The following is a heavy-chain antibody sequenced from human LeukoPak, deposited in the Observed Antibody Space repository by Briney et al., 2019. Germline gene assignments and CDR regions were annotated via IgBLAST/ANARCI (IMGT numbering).Heavy chain of an antibody. CDR1: RSAFNKFA. Sequence: GGSLRLSCAASRSAFNKFAMSWVRQAPGKGLEWVANIKQDGSEKYYVDSVKGRFTISRDNAKNSLYLQMNSLRAEDTAVYYCARDLKGSGYYPRWGQGTLVTVSS. CDR2: IKQDGSEK. D-gene: IGHD3-22*01. J-gene: IGHJ4*02. CDR3: ARDLKGSGYYPR. V-gene: IGHV3-7*01.